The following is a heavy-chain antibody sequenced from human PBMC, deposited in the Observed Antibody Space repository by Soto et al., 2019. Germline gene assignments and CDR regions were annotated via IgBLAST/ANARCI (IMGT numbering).Heavy chain of an antibody. D-gene: IGHD2-2*01. Sequence: GGSLRLSCAASGFTFTDYGIHWVRQTPGKGLEWVAFISVDGINKYYGHSVRGRFTVSRDNSNNTVYLQMNSLLAEDTAVYYCAKDVSRLIVVKLIILFDXWGQGTLVTVSX. V-gene: IGHV3-30*18. CDR1: GFTFTDYG. CDR3: AKDVSRLIVVKLIILFDX. J-gene: IGHJ4*02. CDR2: ISVDGINK.